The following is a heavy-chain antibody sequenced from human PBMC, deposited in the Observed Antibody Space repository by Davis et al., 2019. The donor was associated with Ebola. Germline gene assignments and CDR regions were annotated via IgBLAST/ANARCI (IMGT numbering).Heavy chain of an antibody. J-gene: IGHJ6*01. CDR1: GFTVSSNY. Sequence: GESLKISCAASGFTVSSNYMSWVRQAPGKGLEWVSVIYSGGSTYYADSVKGRLTISRHNSKNTLYLQMNSLHQGPIGLPPGTLLQEHLWG. CDR2: IYSGGST. CDR3: TLLQEHL. V-gene: IGHV3-53*04.